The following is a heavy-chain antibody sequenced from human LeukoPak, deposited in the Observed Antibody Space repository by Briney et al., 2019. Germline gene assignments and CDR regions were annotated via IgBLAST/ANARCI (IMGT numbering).Heavy chain of an antibody. J-gene: IGHJ4*02. V-gene: IGHV3-23*01. CDR3: AKYGPQDSGSSHFDY. CDR1: GFTFSSYA. D-gene: IGHD1-26*01. Sequence: GGALRLSCAASGFTFSSYAMSWVRQAPGKGLEWVSAIRDSGSSTHYADSVKGRFTTSRDNSKNTLFLQMNGLRAEDTAIYYCAKYGPQDSGSSHFDYWGQGALVTVSS. CDR2: IRDSGSST.